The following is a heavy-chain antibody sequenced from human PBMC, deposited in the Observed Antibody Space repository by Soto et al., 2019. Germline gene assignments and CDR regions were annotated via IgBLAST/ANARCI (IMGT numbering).Heavy chain of an antibody. CDR2: VSGSGHDT. CDR1: GFNFSNYA. V-gene: IGHV3-23*01. CDR3: AKVGYCGGGSCYRSFDY. J-gene: IGHJ4*02. Sequence: GGSLRLSCTPSGFNFSNYAMTWVRQAPGKGLEWVSAVSGSGHDTYYADSVKGRFTISRDNSKNTLYLQMNSLRAEDTAVHYCAKVGYCGGGSCYRSFDYWGQGTLVTVSS. D-gene: IGHD2-15*01.